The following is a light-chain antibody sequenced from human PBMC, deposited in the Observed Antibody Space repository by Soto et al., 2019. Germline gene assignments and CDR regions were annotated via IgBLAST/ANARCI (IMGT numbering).Light chain of an antibody. J-gene: IGKJ2*01. V-gene: IGKV1-5*03. CDR3: QQYNSYSRT. CDR1: QSISSW. CDR2: KAS. Sequence: DIQMTQSPSTLSASVGDRVTITCLASQSISSWLAWYQQKPGKAPKLLIYKASSLESGVPSRFNGSGSGTAFTLPISSRQPDDVATNYCQQYNSYSRTFGQGTKLDIK.